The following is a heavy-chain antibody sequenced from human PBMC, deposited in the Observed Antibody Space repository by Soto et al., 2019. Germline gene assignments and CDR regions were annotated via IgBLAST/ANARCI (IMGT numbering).Heavy chain of an antibody. CDR1: GGSISSGGYY. V-gene: IGHV4-31*03. J-gene: IGHJ4*02. CDR3: SRDPQY. Sequence: QVQLQESGPGLVKPSQTLSLTCTVSGGSISSGGYYWSWIRQHPGKCLEWIGYMYNSVSTYYNPSVKSRVTISVDKSKNQFSLKLSSVTDADTAVYYCSRDPQYWGQGTLVTVSS. CDR2: MYNSVST.